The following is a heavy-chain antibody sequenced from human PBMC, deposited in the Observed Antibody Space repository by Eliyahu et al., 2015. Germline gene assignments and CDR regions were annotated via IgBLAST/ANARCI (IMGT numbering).Heavy chain of an antibody. CDR3: ARDRRQYCSSTSCYLGWFDP. J-gene: IGHJ5*02. D-gene: IGHD2-2*01. CDR2: IKVDGTEK. Sequence: EVQLVESGGGLVQPGGSLRLSCAASGFTFSNYWMXWXRXAPGKGXEWVANIKVDGTEKFYVDSVRGRFTISRDNAKNSLYLQMNSLRVEDTAVYYGARDRRQYCSSTSCYLGWFDPWGQGTLVTVSS. CDR1: GFTFSNYW. V-gene: IGHV3-7*05.